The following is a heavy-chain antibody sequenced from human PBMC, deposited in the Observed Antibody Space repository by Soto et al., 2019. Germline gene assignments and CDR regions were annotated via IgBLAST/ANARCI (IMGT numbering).Heavy chain of an antibody. V-gene: IGHV4-30-2*01. CDR3: ARGGGSDSFDY. CDR2: INHLETT. J-gene: IGHJ4*02. Sequence: SETLSLTCTVSGASITFGGYAWSWIRQTPGKGLEWIGYINHLETTFYNPSFESRLTLSIDRAKNQFSLKLHSMSAADRAVYFCARGGGSDSFDYWGQGILVTVSS. D-gene: IGHD1-26*01. CDR1: GASITFGGYA.